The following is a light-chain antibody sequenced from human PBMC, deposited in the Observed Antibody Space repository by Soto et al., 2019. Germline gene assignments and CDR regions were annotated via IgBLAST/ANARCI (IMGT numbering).Light chain of an antibody. CDR2: DVS. CDR1: QSISGW. J-gene: IGKJ1*01. CDR3: QQYGSSGT. V-gene: IGKV1-5*01. Sequence: DIQMTQSPSTLSASVGDRVTITCRASQSISGWLAWYQQKPGKAPKLLIYDVSSLESGVPSRFSGSGSGTDFTLTISRLEPEDFAVYYCQQYGSSGTFGQGTKVDIK.